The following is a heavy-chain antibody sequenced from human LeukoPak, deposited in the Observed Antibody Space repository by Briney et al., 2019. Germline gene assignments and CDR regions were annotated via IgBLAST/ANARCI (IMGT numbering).Heavy chain of an antibody. CDR2: ITSGFTP. CDR3: AKDYSDSRVGDVFFEY. Sequence: PGGSLRLSCAASGLTFSNYAMSWFRQAPGKGLEWVSGITSGFTPHYADSVKGRFTISRDNSKNTFHLQMNSLRAEDTAVYYCAKDYSDSRVGDVFFEYWGQGILVTVSS. V-gene: IGHV3-23*01. CDR1: GLTFSNYA. D-gene: IGHD1-26*01. J-gene: IGHJ4*02.